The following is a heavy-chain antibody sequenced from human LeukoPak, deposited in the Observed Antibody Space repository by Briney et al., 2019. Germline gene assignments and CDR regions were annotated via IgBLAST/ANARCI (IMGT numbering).Heavy chain of an antibody. CDR3: AFTPQGYCSSTSCYELDY. Sequence: PGGSLRLSCAASGFTFSSYGMHWVRQAPGKGLEWAAVISYDGSNKYYADSVKGRFTISRDNSKNTLYLQMNSLRAEDTAVYYCAFTPQGYCSSTSCYELDYWGQGTLVTVSS. V-gene: IGHV3-30*03. D-gene: IGHD2-2*01. CDR1: GFTFSSYG. CDR2: ISYDGSNK. J-gene: IGHJ4*02.